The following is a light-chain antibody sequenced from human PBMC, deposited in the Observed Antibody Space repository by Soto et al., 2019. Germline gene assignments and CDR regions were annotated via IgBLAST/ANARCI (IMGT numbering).Light chain of an antibody. J-gene: IGKJ4*01. V-gene: IGKV3-11*01. Sequence: EIVLTQSPATLSLSPGETATRSCRASQSVGNILAWYQHRPGQAPRLLISDASNRATGVPVRFSGSGSGTDFTLTINNLEPEDFAVYYCQQRCDWPLTFGGGTKVEI. CDR3: QQRCDWPLT. CDR2: DAS. CDR1: QSVGNI.